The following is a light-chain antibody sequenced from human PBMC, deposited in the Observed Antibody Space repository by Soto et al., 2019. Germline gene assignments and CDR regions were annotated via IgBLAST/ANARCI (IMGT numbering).Light chain of an antibody. Sequence: QAVVTQPPSVSGAPGQRVTISCTGSSSNIGAGYDVHWYQQLPGTAPKLLIYGNSNRPSGVPDRFSGSKSGTSASLAITGLQAEDEADYYCQSSDSSLNVFGTGTKLTVL. CDR3: QSSDSSLNV. V-gene: IGLV1-40*01. CDR2: GNS. J-gene: IGLJ1*01. CDR1: SSNIGAGYD.